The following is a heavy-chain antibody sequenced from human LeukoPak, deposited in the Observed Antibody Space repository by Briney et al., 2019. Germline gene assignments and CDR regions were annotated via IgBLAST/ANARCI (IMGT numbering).Heavy chain of an antibody. D-gene: IGHD5-18*01. Sequence: GGSLRLSCAASGFTFSSYAMSWVRQVPGKGLEWVSAISGSGGSTYYADSVKGRFTISRDNSKNTLYLQMNSLRAEDTAVYYCASGYSYGYYFDYWGQGTLVTVSS. J-gene: IGHJ4*02. CDR3: ASGYSYGYYFDY. V-gene: IGHV3-23*01. CDR2: ISGSGGST. CDR1: GFTFSSYA.